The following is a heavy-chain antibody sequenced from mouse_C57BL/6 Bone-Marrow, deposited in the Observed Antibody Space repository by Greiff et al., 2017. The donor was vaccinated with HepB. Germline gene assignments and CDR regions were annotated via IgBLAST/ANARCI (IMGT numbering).Heavy chain of an antibody. CDR2: IIYDGSN. CDR3: ARDGYYFDY. D-gene: IGHD2-2*01. CDR1: GYSITSCYY. Sequence: LMESGPGLVKPSQSLSLTCSVTGYSITSCYYWNWIRQFPGNKLEWMGYIIYDGSNNYNPSLKNRISIIRDTSKNQFFLKLNSVTTEDTATYYCARDGYYFDYWGQGTTLTVSS. V-gene: IGHV3-6*01. J-gene: IGHJ2*01.